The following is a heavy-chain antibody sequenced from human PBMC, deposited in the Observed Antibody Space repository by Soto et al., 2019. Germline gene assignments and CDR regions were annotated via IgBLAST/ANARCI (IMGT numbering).Heavy chain of an antibody. CDR1: GSSFKDFL. CDR2: ISWNSGFT. Sequence: EVQLVESGGGLLQPARSPRLSCAASGSSFKDFLMHWVRQAPGKGREWVSGISWNSGFTGYADSVNGRFTISRDNAKNSLYLQMNSLRAEDTAFYYCVKDMSSSSWYAFDIWGQGTMVTVSP. J-gene: IGHJ3*02. V-gene: IGHV3-9*01. CDR3: VKDMSSSSWYAFDI. D-gene: IGHD6-13*01.